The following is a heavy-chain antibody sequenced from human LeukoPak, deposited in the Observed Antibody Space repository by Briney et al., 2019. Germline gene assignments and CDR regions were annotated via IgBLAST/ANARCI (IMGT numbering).Heavy chain of an antibody. V-gene: IGHV3-7*01. D-gene: IGHD3-9*01. Sequence: GGSLRLSCAASGFTFSDYWMTWVRQAPGKGLEWVANIKQDGSEKFYVDSVKGRFTISRDNTKTSLYLQMSSLRAEDTAVYFCARDRIYYDISTGYVPLDYWGLGTLVTVS. J-gene: IGHJ4*02. CDR1: GFTFSDYW. CDR2: IKQDGSEK. CDR3: ARDRIYYDISTGYVPLDY.